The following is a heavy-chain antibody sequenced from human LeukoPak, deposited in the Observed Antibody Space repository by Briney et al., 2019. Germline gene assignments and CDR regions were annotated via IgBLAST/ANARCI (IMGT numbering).Heavy chain of an antibody. Sequence: GRCLRLSCAASGFTFSNAWMSWVRQAPGKGREWVGRIKSKADGGTTEYAAPVKSRFNISRDDSKNTLYLQMNSLKTEDTAVYYCTTCGYSYGSDYWGQGTLVTVSS. CDR3: TTCGYSYGSDY. D-gene: IGHD5-18*01. J-gene: IGHJ4*02. CDR1: GFTFSNAW. CDR2: IKSKADGGTT. V-gene: IGHV3-15*01.